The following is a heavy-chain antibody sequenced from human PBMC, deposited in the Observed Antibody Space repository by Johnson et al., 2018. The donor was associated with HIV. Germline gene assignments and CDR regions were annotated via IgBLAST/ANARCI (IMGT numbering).Heavy chain of an antibody. CDR2: ISYDGSNK. CDR1: GFTFSSYA. V-gene: IGHV3-30-3*01. CDR3: ALHPYGDYGDAFDI. J-gene: IGHJ3*02. D-gene: IGHD4-17*01. Sequence: QVQLVESGGGVVQPGGSLRLSCAASGFTFSSYAMSWVRQAPGKGLEWVAVISYDGSNKYYADSVKGRFTISRDNSKNTLYLQMNSLRAEDTAVYYCALHPYGDYGDAFDIWGQGTMVTVSS.